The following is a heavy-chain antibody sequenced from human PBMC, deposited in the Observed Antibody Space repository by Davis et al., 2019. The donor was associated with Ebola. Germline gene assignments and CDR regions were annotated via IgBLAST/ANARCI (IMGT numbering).Heavy chain of an antibody. CDR3: ARLDVRTGYYYPTLYYFDY. CDR2: IDYTGST. J-gene: IGHJ4*02. CDR1: GDSISNYY. D-gene: IGHD3-10*01. Sequence: MPGGSLRLSCTVSGDSISNYYWGWIRQPPGKGLEWIGYIDYTGSTTYSPSLKSRVSISVDTSKNQFSLKLSSVTAADTAVYYCARLDVRTGYYYPTLYYFDYWGQGTLVTVSS. V-gene: IGHV4-59*08.